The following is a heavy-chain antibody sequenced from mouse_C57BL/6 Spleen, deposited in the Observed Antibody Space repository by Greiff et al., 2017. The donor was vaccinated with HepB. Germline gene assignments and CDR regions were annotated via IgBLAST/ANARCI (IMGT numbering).Heavy chain of an antibody. CDR3: ARVDYGSSYLYYGMDY. D-gene: IGHD1-1*01. CDR2: IYPGSGST. J-gene: IGHJ4*01. CDR1: GYTFTSYW. Sequence: VQLQQPGAELVKPGASVKMSCKASGYTFTSYWITWVKQRPGQGLEWIGDIYPGSGSTNYNEKFKSKATLTVDTSSSTAYMQLSSLTSEDSAVYYWARVDYGSSYLYYGMDYWGQGTSVTVSS. V-gene: IGHV1-55*01.